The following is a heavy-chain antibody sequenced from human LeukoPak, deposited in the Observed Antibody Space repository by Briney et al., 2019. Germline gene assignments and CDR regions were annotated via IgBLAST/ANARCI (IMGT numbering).Heavy chain of an antibody. CDR1: GFTFARYA. V-gene: IGHV3-23*01. CDR3: AKEIDSSWQD. D-gene: IGHD3-22*01. J-gene: IGHJ4*02. CDR2: LSDDSRLI. Sequence: PGGSLRLSCAASGFTFARYAMTWVRQAPGKGLEWVSSLSDDSRLIYYADSVKGRFTISRDNSRNTLYLQLNSLRAEDTAVYYCAKEIDSSWQDWGQGTLVTVSS.